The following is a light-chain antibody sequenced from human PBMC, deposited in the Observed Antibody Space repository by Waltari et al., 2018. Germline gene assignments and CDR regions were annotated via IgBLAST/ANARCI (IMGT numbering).Light chain of an antibody. CDR2: EVT. J-gene: IGLJ1*01. CDR1: STDVGSYNL. V-gene: IGLV2-23*02. CDR3: CSYTGPRTFV. Sequence: QSALTQPASVSGSPGQSITISCTGTSTDVGSYNLVSWYQQHPGKAPQVIIYEVTTRPSGVSSRFSGSRSGNTASLTISGLQPEDEGDFYCCSYTGPRTFVFGSGTKVTVL.